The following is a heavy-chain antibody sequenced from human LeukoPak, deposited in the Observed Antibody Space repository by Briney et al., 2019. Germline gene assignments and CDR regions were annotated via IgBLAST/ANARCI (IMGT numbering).Heavy chain of an antibody. J-gene: IGHJ3*02. CDR3: ANVRVDYFDAFDI. V-gene: IGHV3-23*01. Sequence: GGSLRLSCAASGFTFSSYSMNWVRQAPGKGLEWVTAISGSGGSTYYADSVKGRFTISRDNSNNTLYLQMNSLRAEDTAVYYCANVRVDYFDAFDIWGQGTMVTVSS. CDR1: GFTFSSYS. D-gene: IGHD2/OR15-2a*01. CDR2: ISGSGGST.